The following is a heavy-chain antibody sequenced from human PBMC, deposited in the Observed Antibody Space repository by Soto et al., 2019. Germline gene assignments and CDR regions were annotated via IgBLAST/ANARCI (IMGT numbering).Heavy chain of an antibody. CDR2: IYHGGST. CDR3: AKDSPVGVPLLRDLHD. CDR1: GYSISSGYY. D-gene: IGHD2-15*01. J-gene: IGHJ1*01. V-gene: IGHV4-38-2*02. Sequence: SETLSLTCAVSGYSISSGYYWGWLRQPPGKGLEWIGSIYHGGSTYYNPSLNSRVTLSIDMTNNHVSLILNSVTAADTAVYYCAKDSPVGVPLLRDLHDWGQGTLVTVSS.